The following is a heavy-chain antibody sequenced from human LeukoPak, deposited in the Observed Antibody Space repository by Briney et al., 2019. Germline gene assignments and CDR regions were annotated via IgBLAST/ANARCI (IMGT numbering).Heavy chain of an antibody. V-gene: IGHV1-8*01. J-gene: IGHJ4*02. D-gene: IGHD3-10*01. Sequence: ASVKVSCKASGYTFTSYDINWARQATGQGLEWMGWMNPNSGNTGHAQKFQGRVTMTRNTSISTAYMELSSLRSEDTAVYYCARGGSTMVRGRGGYYFDYWGQGTLVTVSS. CDR1: GYTFTSYD. CDR2: MNPNSGNT. CDR3: ARGGSTMVRGRGGYYFDY.